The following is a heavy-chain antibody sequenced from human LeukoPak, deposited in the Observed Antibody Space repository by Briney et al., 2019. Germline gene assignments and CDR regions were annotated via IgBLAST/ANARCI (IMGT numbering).Heavy chain of an antibody. CDR2: IRSKAYRGTT. V-gene: IGHV3-49*04. CDR3: TRGPIHLWLYDGVDV. J-gene: IGHJ6*02. CDR1: GLTFGDHA. Sequence: PWGSLRLSCTAFGLTFGDHAMSWVRQAPGKGLEWVGFIRSKAYRGTTEYAASVKGRFTISRDDSRSIAYLQMNSLNTEDTAVYYCTRGPIHLWLYDGVDVWGQGTTVIVSS. D-gene: IGHD5-18*01.